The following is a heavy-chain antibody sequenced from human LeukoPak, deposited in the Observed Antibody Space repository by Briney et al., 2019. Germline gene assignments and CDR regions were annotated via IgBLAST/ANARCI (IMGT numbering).Heavy chain of an antibody. CDR2: INHSGST. Sequence: SETLSLTCAVYGGSFSGYYWSWIRQPPGKGLEWIGEINHSGSTNYNPSLKSRVTISVDTSKNQFSLKLSSVTAADTAVYYCARSRTSAWLRFFDYWGQGTLVTVSS. V-gene: IGHV4-34*01. CDR1: GGSFSGYY. D-gene: IGHD5-12*01. J-gene: IGHJ4*02. CDR3: ARSRTSAWLRFFDY.